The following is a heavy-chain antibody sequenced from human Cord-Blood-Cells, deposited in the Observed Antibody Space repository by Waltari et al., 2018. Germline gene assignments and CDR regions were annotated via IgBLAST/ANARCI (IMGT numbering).Heavy chain of an antibody. D-gene: IGHD6-6*01. V-gene: IGHV3-48*04. CDR2: ISVSSSTI. Sequence: EVQLVESGGGLVQPGGSVSLSCAASDCRSCTYSMNGVRQAPGKGLEWVSYISVSSSTIYYADSVKGRFTISSDNAKDLLYLQMNSLRVEDTAVYYCARDGGPPARPYYYYGMDVWGQGATVTVSS. J-gene: IGHJ6*02. CDR1: DCRSCTYS. CDR3: ARDGGPPARPYYYYGMDV.